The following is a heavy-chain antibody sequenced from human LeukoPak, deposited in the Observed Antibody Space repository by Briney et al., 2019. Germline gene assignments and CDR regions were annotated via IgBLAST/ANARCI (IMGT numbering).Heavy chain of an antibody. CDR2: IYPGDSDT. D-gene: IGHD3-3*01. Sequence: GESLKISCKGSGYSFTSYWIGWVRQMPGKGLEWMGIIYPGDSDTRYSPSFQGQVTISADKSISTAYLQWSSLKASDTAMYYCARQGLTIFGVVSWFDPWGQGTLVTVSS. CDR1: GYSFTSYW. J-gene: IGHJ5*02. V-gene: IGHV5-51*01. CDR3: ARQGLTIFGVVSWFDP.